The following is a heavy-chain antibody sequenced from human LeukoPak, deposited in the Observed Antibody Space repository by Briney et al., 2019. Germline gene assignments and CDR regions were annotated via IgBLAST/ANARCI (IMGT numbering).Heavy chain of an antibody. CDR1: GFTFDDYY. Sequence: GGSLRLSCTASGFTFDDYYMSWIRQAPGKGLEWLSYISSAGGTIYYADSLKGRLTISRDNAKNSLYLQINSLRAEDTAVYYCAKDSSWVNWFDPWGQGTLVTVSS. V-gene: IGHV3-11*01. D-gene: IGHD6-13*01. CDR2: ISSAGGTI. CDR3: AKDSSWVNWFDP. J-gene: IGHJ5*02.